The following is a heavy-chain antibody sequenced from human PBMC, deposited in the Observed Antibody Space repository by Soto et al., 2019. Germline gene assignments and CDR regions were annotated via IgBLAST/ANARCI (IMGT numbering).Heavy chain of an antibody. J-gene: IGHJ4*02. V-gene: IGHV3-30*18. CDR2: ISYDGTTK. CDR3: AKGATWEQLAPFDY. D-gene: IGHD6-6*01. Sequence: PVGSLRLSCAASGFTSGFTFSSYGMHWVRQAPGKGLEWVAVISYDGTTKYYADSVKGRFTISRDNSKNTLSLQMNSLRAEDTAVYYCAKGATWEQLAPFDYWGQGALVTVSS. CDR1: GFTFSSYG.